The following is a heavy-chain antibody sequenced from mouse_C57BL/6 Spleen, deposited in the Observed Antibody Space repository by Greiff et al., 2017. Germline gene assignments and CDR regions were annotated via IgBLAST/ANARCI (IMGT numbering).Heavy chain of an antibody. CDR2: ISSGGSYT. D-gene: IGHD2-4*01. CDR3: ARQNYDCDGNGYFDV. Sequence: EVKLVESGGDLVKPGGSLKLSCAASGFTFSSYGMSWVRQTPDKRLEWVATISSGGSYTYYPDSVKGRFTISRANANNTLYLQMSSLKSEDTAMYYCARQNYDCDGNGYFDVWGTGTTVTVSS. CDR1: GFTFSSYG. J-gene: IGHJ1*03. V-gene: IGHV5-6*01.